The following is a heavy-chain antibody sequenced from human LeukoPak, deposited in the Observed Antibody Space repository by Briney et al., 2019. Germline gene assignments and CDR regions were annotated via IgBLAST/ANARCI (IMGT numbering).Heavy chain of an antibody. V-gene: IGHV1-69*05. Sequence: SVKVSCKASGGTFSSYAISWVRRAPGQGREWMGGIIPIFGTANYAQKFEGRVTITTDESTSTAYMELSSLRSEDTAVYYCARDRYCSSTSCHLPGNNWFDPWGQGTLVTVSS. D-gene: IGHD2-2*01. CDR2: IIPIFGTA. CDR3: ARDRYCSSTSCHLPGNNWFDP. J-gene: IGHJ5*02. CDR1: GGTFSSYA.